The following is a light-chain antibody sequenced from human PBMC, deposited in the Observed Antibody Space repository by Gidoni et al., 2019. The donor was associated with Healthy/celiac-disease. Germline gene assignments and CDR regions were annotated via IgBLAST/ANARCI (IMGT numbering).Light chain of an antibody. CDR2: AAS. V-gene: IGKV1-39*01. CDR1: QSISSY. J-gene: IGKJ5*01. CDR3: QQSYSTPSIT. Sequence: DIQMTQSPSSLSASVGDRVTITCRASQSISSYLNWYQQKPGKAPKLLLYAASSLQSGVPSRFSGSGYWTDFTLTISSLQPEDFATYYCQQSYSTPSITFGQXTRLEIK.